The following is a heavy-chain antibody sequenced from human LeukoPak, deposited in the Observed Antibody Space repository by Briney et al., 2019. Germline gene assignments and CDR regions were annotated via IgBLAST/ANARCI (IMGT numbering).Heavy chain of an antibody. CDR1: GGTFSSYA. D-gene: IGHD1-1*01. CDR3: AGTKLERLSHYYYYGMDV. V-gene: IGHV1-69*13. J-gene: IGHJ6*02. CDR2: IIPIFGTA. Sequence: ASVKVSCKASGGTFSSYAISWVRQAPGQGLEWMGGIIPIFGTANYAQKFQGRVTITADESTSTAYMELSSLRSDDTEVYYCAGTKLERLSHYYYYGMDVWGQGTTVTVSS.